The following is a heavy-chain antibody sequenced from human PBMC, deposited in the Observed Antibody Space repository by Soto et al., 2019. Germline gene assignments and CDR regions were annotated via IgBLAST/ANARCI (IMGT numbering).Heavy chain of an antibody. CDR2: ISYDGSNK. J-gene: IGHJ4*02. CDR3: ARDGTSYVLLWFGEYSYFDY. CDR1: GFTFSSYA. V-gene: IGHV3-30-3*01. D-gene: IGHD3-10*01. Sequence: GGSLRLSCAASGFTFSSYAMHWVRQAPGKGLEWVAVISYDGSNKYYADSVKGRFTISRDNSKNTLYLQMNSLRAEDTAVYYCARDGTSYVLLWFGEYSYFDYWGQGTLVTVSS.